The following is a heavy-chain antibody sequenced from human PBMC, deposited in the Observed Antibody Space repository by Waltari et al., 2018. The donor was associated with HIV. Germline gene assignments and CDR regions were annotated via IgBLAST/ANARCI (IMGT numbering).Heavy chain of an antibody. D-gene: IGHD6-19*01. CDR3: ARDWITSGRLDTFDI. CDR2: RKQDGSDK. V-gene: IGHV3-7*01. J-gene: IGHJ3*02. Sequence: EVQLVESGGGLVQPGGSLRLSCAASGFTFNRYWMTWVRQAPGKGLEWVANRKQDGSDKVYVHSVNGRFTFPRDNAKNSLYLQMNSLRAEDTAVYYCARDWITSGRLDTFDIWGQGTMVTVSS. CDR1: GFTFNRYW.